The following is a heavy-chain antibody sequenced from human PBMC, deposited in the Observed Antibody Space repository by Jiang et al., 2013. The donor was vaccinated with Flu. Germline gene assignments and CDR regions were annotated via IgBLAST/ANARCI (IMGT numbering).Heavy chain of an antibody. CDR3: ARRWTNDNWFDP. V-gene: IGHV4-59*08. CDR2: TYYSGST. CDR1: GGSISSYY. D-gene: IGHD3/OR15-3a*01. Sequence: GPGLVKPSETLSLTCTVSGGSISSYYWSWIRQPPGKGLEFIGYTYYSGSTNYNPSLESRVTISVDTSKNQFSLKLNSVTAADTAVYYCARRWTNDNWFDPWGQGTLVTVSS. J-gene: IGHJ5*02.